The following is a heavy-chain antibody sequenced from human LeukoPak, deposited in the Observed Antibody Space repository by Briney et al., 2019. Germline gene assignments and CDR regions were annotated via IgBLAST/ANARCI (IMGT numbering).Heavy chain of an antibody. Sequence: GGSLRLSCAASGFTFSNNALSWVRQAPGKGLEWVSVISGSGGSTSYADSVKGRFTISRDNSKNTLYLQMDSLRAGDTAVYYCARGRLRVIDAFDIWGQGTMVTVSS. CDR2: ISGSGGST. J-gene: IGHJ3*02. V-gene: IGHV3-23*01. CDR3: ARGRLRVIDAFDI. CDR1: GFTFSNNA. D-gene: IGHD2-21*01.